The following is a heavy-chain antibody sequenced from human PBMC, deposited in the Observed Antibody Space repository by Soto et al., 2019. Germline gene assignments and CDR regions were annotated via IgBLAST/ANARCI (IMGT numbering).Heavy chain of an antibody. D-gene: IGHD3-16*02. CDR1: GGTFSSYA. CDR3: ARKYDYVWGSYRYPTFDI. J-gene: IGHJ3*02. CDR2: IIPIFGTA. V-gene: IGHV1-69*12. Sequence: QVQLVQSGAEVKKPGSSVKVSCKASGGTFSSYAISWVRQAPGQGLEWMGGIIPIFGTANYAQKFQGRVTITADESTSTAYMELSSLRSEDTAVYYCARKYDYVWGSYRYPTFDIWGQATMVTVSS.